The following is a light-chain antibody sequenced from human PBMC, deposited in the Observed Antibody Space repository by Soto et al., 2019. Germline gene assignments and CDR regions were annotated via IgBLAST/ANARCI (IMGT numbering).Light chain of an antibody. CDR1: SSDVGAYDY. V-gene: IGLV2-14*03. CDR3: TSYTSSNSLVV. Sequence: QSALTQPASVSESPGQSITISCTGTSSDVGAYDYVSWYQQHPGKAPKLMIYDVSNRPSGVSNRFSGSKSGNTASQTISGLQAEDEAHYYCTSYTSSNSLVVFGGGTKLTVL. CDR2: DVS. J-gene: IGLJ3*02.